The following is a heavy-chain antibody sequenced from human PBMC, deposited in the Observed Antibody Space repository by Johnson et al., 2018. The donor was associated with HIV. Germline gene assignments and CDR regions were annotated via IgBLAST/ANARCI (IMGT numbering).Heavy chain of an antibody. CDR3: AKEGIIPTAASVGPPVDLDF. CDR1: GFTFSNYA. Sequence: VQLVESGGGLVQAGGSLRLSCAASGFTFSNYAMTWVRQVPGKGLEWVSAISSSGGGTYYADSVEGRFTISRDNSKNFLYLQMNIVRAEDTALYYCAKEGIIPTAASVGPPVDLDFWGQGTTVTVSS. D-gene: IGHD4-17*01. V-gene: IGHV3-23*04. J-gene: IGHJ3*01. CDR2: ISSSGGGT.